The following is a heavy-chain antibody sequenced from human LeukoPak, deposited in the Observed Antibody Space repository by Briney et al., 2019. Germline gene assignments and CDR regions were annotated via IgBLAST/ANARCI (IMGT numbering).Heavy chain of an antibody. CDR2: ISSNGGST. D-gene: IGHD5-12*01. J-gene: IGHJ6*02. Sequence: PGGSLRLSCAASGFTFSSSAMHWVRQAPGKGLEYVSAISSNGGSTYYADSAKGRFTISRDNSKNTLYLQMGSLRAEDMAVYYCARSYGGSSYGMDVWGQGTTVTVSS. CDR3: ARSYGGSSYGMDV. CDR1: GFTFSSSA. V-gene: IGHV3-64*02.